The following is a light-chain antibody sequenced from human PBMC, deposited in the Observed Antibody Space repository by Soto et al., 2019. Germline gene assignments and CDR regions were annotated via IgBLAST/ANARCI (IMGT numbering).Light chain of an antibody. CDR3: QQYDTSPTT. CDR2: GAS. V-gene: IGKV3-20*01. J-gene: IGKJ2*01. CDR1: QSVSSTY. Sequence: EIVLTQSPGTLSLSPGERATLSCRASQSVSSTYLAWYQQKPGQAPRLLIYGASSRATGIPDRFSGSGSGTDFTLAISRLEPEDFAVYYCQQYDTSPTTFGQGTKVPIK.